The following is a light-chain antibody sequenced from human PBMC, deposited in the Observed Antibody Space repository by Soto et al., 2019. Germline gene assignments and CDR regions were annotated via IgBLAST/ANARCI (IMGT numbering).Light chain of an antibody. CDR3: QVWDSSSDHAI. CDR2: YDS. V-gene: IGLV3-21*04. J-gene: IGLJ2*01. Sequence: SYELTKPPSVSVAPGKTARITCGGNKIGSKSVHWYQQKPGQAPVLVIYYDSDRPSGIPERFSGSNSGNTATLTMSRVEAGDEADYYCQVWDSSSDHAIFGGGTKLTVL. CDR1: KIGSKS.